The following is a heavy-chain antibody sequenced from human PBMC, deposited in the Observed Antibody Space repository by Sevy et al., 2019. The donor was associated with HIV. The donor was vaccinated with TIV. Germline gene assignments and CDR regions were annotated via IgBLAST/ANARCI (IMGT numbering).Heavy chain of an antibody. CDR2: ISNSGTTI. J-gene: IGHJ4*02. CDR3: ARDLPPSATTVAHFDC. D-gene: IGHD4-17*01. V-gene: IGHV3-48*03. CDR1: GFTFSSYE. Sequence: GGSLRLSCAASGFTFSSYEMNWVRQAPGKGLEWVSYISNSGTTISYSDSVKGTLTISRDNARNTLYLQMNSLRAEDTAVYYCARDLPPSATTVAHFDCWGQGTLVTVSS.